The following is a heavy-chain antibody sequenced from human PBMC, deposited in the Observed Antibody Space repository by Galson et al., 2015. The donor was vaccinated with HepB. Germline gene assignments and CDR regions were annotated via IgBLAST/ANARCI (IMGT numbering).Heavy chain of an antibody. CDR3: AKGHLDCSGGSCQLDY. D-gene: IGHD2-15*01. CDR1: GFTFSSYG. CDR2: ISYDGSNK. V-gene: IGHV3-30*18. J-gene: IGHJ4*02. Sequence: SLRLSCAASGFTFSSYGMHWVRQAPGKGLEWVAVISYDGSNKYYADSVKGRFTISRDNSKNTLYLQMNSLRAEDTAVYYCAKGHLDCSGGSCQLDYWGQGTLVTVSS.